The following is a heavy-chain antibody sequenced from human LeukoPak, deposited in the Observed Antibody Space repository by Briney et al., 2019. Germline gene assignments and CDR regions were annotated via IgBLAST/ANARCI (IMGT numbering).Heavy chain of an antibody. D-gene: IGHD3-3*01. CDR3: ARDRIPNFWSGYFPTYYFDY. CDR1: GFTFSSYA. Sequence: GGSLRLSCAASGFTFSSYAMHWVRQAPGKGLEWVAVISYDGSNKYYADSVKGRFTISRDNSKNTLYLQMNSLRAEDTAVYYCARDRIPNFWSGYFPTYYFDYWGRGTLVTVSS. V-gene: IGHV3-30-3*01. J-gene: IGHJ4*02. CDR2: ISYDGSNK.